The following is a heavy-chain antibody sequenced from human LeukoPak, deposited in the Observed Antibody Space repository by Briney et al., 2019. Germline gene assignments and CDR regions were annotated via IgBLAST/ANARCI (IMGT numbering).Heavy chain of an antibody. V-gene: IGHV3-21*01. CDR2: ISGSSSYI. D-gene: IGHD6-6*01. CDR1: GFTFSSYS. J-gene: IGHJ4*02. CDR3: ASEYSSSSGLDY. Sequence: KSGGSLRLSCAASGFTFSSYSMNWVRQAPGKGLEWVSSISGSSSYIYYADSVKGRFTISRHNAKNSLYLQMNSLRAEDTAVYYCASEYSSSSGLDYWGQGTLVTVSS.